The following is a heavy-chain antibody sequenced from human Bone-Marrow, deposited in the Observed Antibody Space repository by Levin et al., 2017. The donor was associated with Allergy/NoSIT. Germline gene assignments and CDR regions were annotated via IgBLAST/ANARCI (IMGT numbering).Heavy chain of an antibody. V-gene: IGHV4-31*03. CDR2: IYDSGST. J-gene: IGHJ1*01. CDR1: GGSIRSGGYY. CDR3: ARMPDTTSEVDD. Sequence: KTSETLSLTCTVSGGSIRSGGYYWSWIRQHPGKGLEWIGYIYDSGSTSYNPSLESRVAISVATSKNQFYLKLTSLTAAETAVYDWARMPDTTSEVDDWGQGTLVTVSA. D-gene: IGHD5-18*01.